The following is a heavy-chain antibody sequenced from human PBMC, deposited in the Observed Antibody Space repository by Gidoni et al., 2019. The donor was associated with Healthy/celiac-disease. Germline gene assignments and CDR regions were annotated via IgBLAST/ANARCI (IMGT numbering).Heavy chain of an antibody. CDR3: ARSHYDFWSGYRMSWFDP. V-gene: IGHV4-34*01. D-gene: IGHD3-3*01. Sequence: QVHLQQWGAGLLKPSETLSLTGAVYGGSFSGYYWSWIRKPPGKGLEWIGEINHSGSTNYTPSLQRRVTISVDTSKNQFSLKLSSVTAADTAVYYCARSHYDFWSGYRMSWFDPWGQGTLVTVSS. J-gene: IGHJ5*02. CDR2: INHSGST. CDR1: GGSFSGYY.